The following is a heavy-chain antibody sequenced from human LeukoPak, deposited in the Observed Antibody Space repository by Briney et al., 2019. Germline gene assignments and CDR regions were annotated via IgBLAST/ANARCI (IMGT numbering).Heavy chain of an antibody. CDR2: ISWNSGSI. D-gene: IGHD5-12*01. J-gene: IGHJ4*02. V-gene: IGHV3-9*01. Sequence: GGSLRLSCAASGFTFDDYVMHWLRQAPGKGLEWVSGISWNSGSIGYADSVKGRFTISRDNAKNSLYLQMNSLRAEDTALYYCAKDGDSYGGFSYYFDYWGQGTLVTVSS. CDR1: GFTFDDYV. CDR3: AKDGDSYGGFSYYFDY.